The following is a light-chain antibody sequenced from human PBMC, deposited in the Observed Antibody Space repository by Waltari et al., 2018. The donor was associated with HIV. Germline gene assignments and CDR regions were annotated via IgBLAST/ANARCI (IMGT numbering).Light chain of an antibody. V-gene: IGKV1-39*01. CDR2: AAY. CDR1: ESISSY. J-gene: IGKJ4*01. Sequence: DIQLTHSPSSPFASVGVRVTITCRATESISSYRNWYQQKPGKAPKLLNYAAYSLQSVVQSRFSGSGAGTDITQTISSLQAEDVATYYSQQSYRTPARTFGGGTKVEIK. CDR3: QQSYRTPART.